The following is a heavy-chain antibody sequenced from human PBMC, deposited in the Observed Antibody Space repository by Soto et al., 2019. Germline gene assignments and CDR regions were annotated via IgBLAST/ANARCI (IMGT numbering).Heavy chain of an antibody. Sequence: SETLSLTCAVYGGSFSGYYWSWIRQPPGKGLEWIGEINHSGSTNYNPSLKSRVTISVDTSKNQFSLKLSSVTAADTAVYYCARVNCSGGSCYSGWFDTWGQGTLVTVSS. CDR1: GGSFSGYY. D-gene: IGHD2-15*01. CDR2: INHSGST. V-gene: IGHV4-34*01. CDR3: ARVNCSGGSCYSGWFDT. J-gene: IGHJ5*02.